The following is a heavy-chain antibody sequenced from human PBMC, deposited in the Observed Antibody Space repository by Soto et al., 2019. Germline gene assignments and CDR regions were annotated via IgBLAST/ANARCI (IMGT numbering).Heavy chain of an antibody. Sequence: GGSLRLSCAASGFTFSSYGMHWVRQAPGKGLEWVAVISYDGSNKYYADSVKGRFTISRDNSKNTLYLQMNSLRAEDTAVYYCAKDRPSHEGNSYGMDVWGQGTTVTVSS. CDR2: ISYDGSNK. V-gene: IGHV3-30*18. CDR3: AKDRPSHEGNSYGMDV. J-gene: IGHJ6*02. CDR1: GFTFSSYG. D-gene: IGHD1-7*01.